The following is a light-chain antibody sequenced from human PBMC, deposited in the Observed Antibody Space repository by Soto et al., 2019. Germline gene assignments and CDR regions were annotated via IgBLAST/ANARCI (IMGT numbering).Light chain of an antibody. CDR3: QHYNSFSRT. J-gene: IGKJ1*01. V-gene: IGKV1-5*03. Sequence: DIQMTQSPSTLSASVGDRVTITCRASQSISGWLAWYQQKPGKAPKLLIYKAANLADEVPSRFAGSGSGTDFTLTITRLQPDDFATYYCQHYNSFSRTFGQGTKVDIK. CDR2: KAA. CDR1: QSISGW.